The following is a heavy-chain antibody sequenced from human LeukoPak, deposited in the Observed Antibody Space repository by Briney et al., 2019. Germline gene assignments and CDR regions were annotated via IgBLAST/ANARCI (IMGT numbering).Heavy chain of an antibody. CDR1: GFTFSSYW. D-gene: IGHD4-17*01. Sequence: QPGGSLRLSCAASGFTFSSYWMHWVRQAPGKGLVWVSRINSDGSSTSYADSVKGRFTISRDNAKNTLYLQMNSLRAKDTAVYYCARDYGDYVDMAFDIWGQGTMVTVSS. CDR3: ARDYGDYVDMAFDI. V-gene: IGHV3-74*01. CDR2: INSDGSST. J-gene: IGHJ3*02.